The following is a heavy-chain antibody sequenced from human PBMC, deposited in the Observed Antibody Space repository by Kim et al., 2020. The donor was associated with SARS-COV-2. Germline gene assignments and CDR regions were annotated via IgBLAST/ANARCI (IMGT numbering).Heavy chain of an antibody. CDR2: IWNDASNK. J-gene: IGHJ3*02. V-gene: IGHV3-33*01. CDR3: ATDLRYCSGGSCYLTSRFAFDN. Sequence: GGSLRLSCAASGFTFSNYGMHWVRQAPDKGLEWVSVIWNDASNKYYADSVKGRFTISRDNSKNTLYLQVHSLRTEDTAVYYCATDLRYCSGGSCYLTSRFAFDNW. D-gene: IGHD2-15*01. CDR1: GFTFSNYG.